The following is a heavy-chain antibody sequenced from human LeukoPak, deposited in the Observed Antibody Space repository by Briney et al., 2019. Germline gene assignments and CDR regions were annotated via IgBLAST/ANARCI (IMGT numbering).Heavy chain of an antibody. V-gene: IGHV3-33*01. CDR2: IWYDGSNK. CDR3: ARDGCSSTSCYRPIYYYYGMDV. CDR1: GFTFSSYG. Sequence: GGSLRLSCAASGFTFSSYGMHWVRQAPGKGLEWVAVIWYDGSNKYYADSVKGRFTISRDNSKNTLYLQMNSLRAEDTVVYYCARDGCSSTSCYRPIYYYYGMDVWGQGTTVTVSS. J-gene: IGHJ6*02. D-gene: IGHD2-2*01.